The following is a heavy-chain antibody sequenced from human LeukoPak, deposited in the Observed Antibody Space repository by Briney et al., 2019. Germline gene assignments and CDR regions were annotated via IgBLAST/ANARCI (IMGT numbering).Heavy chain of an antibody. CDR3: ARDRGSRSNSPYYFDH. Sequence: GGSLRLSCAASGFTFRIYELHWVRQAPGKGLEWVSYITSSGDGVYYAHSVRGRFTISRDNAKNSLYLEMNSLRAEDTAVYYCARDRGSRSNSPYYFDHWGQGALVTVSS. J-gene: IGHJ4*02. D-gene: IGHD4-11*01. CDR1: GFTFRIYE. V-gene: IGHV3-48*03. CDR2: ITSSGDGV.